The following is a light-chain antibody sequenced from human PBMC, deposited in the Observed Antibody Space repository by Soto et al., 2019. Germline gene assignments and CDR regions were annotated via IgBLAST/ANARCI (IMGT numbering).Light chain of an antibody. CDR2: KAS. Sequence: DIQMTQSPSTLSASVGDRVTITCRASQSISSWLAWYQQKPGKAPKLLTYKASSLERGVPSRFSGSGCGTEFTLTISSMQPDDFATYYCQQYNSYSWTFGQGTKVDIK. CDR3: QQYNSYSWT. CDR1: QSISSW. J-gene: IGKJ1*01. V-gene: IGKV1-5*03.